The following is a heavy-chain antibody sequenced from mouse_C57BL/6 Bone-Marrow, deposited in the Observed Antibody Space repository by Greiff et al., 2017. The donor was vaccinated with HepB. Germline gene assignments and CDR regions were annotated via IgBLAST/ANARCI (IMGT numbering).Heavy chain of an antibody. CDR1: GYTFTDYS. CDR3: ARKVNWDGFAY. D-gene: IGHD4-1*01. V-gene: IGHV1-22*01. J-gene: IGHJ3*01. Sequence: EVQLQQSGPELVKPGASVKMSCKASGYTFTDYSMHWVKQSHGKSLEWIGYINPNNGGTSYNQKFKGKATLTVNKSSSTAYMELRSLTSEDSAVYYCARKVNWDGFAYWGQGTLVTVSA. CDR2: INPNNGGT.